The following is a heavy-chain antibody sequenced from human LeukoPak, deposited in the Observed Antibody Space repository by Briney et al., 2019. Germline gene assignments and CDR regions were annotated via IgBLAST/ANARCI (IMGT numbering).Heavy chain of an antibody. Sequence: SGRSLRLSCAASGFTFSSYGMTWVRQAPGKGLEWVSAISAGGDNTYYADSVKGRFTISRDNSKNTVYLQMNSLRAEDTAVYYCARVDADSERCSGFGFWGQGTLVTVS. D-gene: IGHD3-10*01. V-gene: IGHV3-23*01. CDR3: ARVDADSERCSGFGF. J-gene: IGHJ4*02. CDR2: ISAGGDNT. CDR1: GFTFSSYG.